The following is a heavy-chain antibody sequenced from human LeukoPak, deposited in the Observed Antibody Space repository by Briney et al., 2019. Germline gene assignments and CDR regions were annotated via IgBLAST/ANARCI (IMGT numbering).Heavy chain of an antibody. J-gene: IGHJ4*02. CDR1: GGCFSGYY. V-gene: IGHV4-34*01. D-gene: IGHD2-2*01. CDR2: INHSGST. CDR3: ARVDKDIVVVPAATYYFDY. Sequence: SETLSLSCAVYGGCFSGYYWSWIRQPPGKGLEWIGEINHSGSTNYNPSLKRRVTISVDTSKNQFSLKLSSVTAADTAVYYCARVDKDIVVVPAATYYFDYWGQGTLVTVSS.